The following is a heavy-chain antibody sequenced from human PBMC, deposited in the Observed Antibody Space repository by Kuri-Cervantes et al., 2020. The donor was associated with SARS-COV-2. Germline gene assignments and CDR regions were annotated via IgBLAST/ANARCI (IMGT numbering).Heavy chain of an antibody. J-gene: IGHJ4*02. D-gene: IGHD2-8*01. CDR1: GFTFSSYT. V-gene: IGHV3-23*01. Sequence: GESLKISCAASGFTFSSYTMSWVRQAPGKGLEWVSSISGSGGSIYYADSVKGRFSIYRDDSKQTLYLQMNSLRAEGTAVYYCARDSGFLVVYANNDYWGQGTLVTVSS. CDR3: ARDSGFLVVYANNDY. CDR2: ISGSGGSI.